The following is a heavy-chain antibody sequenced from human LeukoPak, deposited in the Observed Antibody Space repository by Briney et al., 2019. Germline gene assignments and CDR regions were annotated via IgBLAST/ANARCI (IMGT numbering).Heavy chain of an antibody. V-gene: IGHV3-53*01. D-gene: IGHD2-21*02. CDR3: ARDYCGGDCHVDY. CDR1: GFTVSSDY. CDR2: IYSGGST. J-gene: IGHJ4*02. Sequence: GGSLRLSCAASGFTVSSDYMSWVRQAPGKGLEWVSVIYSGGSTYYADSVKGRFTISRDNSKNTLYLQMNSLRAEDTAVYYCARDYCGGDCHVDYWGQGTLVTVSS.